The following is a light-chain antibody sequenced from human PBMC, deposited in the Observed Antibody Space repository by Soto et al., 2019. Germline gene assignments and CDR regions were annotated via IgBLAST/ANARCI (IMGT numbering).Light chain of an antibody. Sequence: QSVLTQPASVSGSPGQSITISCTGTNSDVGAYSYVSWYQQYPGKAPKLLIYDVGARPSGISDRFSGSKSGNTASLTISGLQAEEEADYYCSSYTAFTTYVFGSGTKAPS. V-gene: IGLV2-14*03. CDR3: SSYTAFTTYV. CDR2: DVG. CDR1: NSDVGAYSY. J-gene: IGLJ1*01.